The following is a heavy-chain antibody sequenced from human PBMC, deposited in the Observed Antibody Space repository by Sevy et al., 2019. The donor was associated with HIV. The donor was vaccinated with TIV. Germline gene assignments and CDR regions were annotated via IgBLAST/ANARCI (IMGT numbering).Heavy chain of an antibody. Sequence: GGYLRLYCAASGFTFSGSAMHWVRQASGKGLVWVGRIRSKANSYATAYAASVKGRFTISRDDSKNTAYLQMNSLKTEDTAVYYCTRSVGIEDIWGQGTMVTVSS. CDR3: TRSVGIEDI. V-gene: IGHV3-73*01. CDR2: IRSKANSYAT. D-gene: IGHD2-15*01. CDR1: GFTFSGSA. J-gene: IGHJ3*02.